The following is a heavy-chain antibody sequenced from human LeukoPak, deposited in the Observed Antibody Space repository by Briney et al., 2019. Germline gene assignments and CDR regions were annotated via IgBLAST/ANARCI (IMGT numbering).Heavy chain of an antibody. CDR2: IHSSGGT. V-gene: IGHV4-61*02. Sequence: SETLSLTCTVSGDSISSGRYYWSWIRQPAGKGLEWIGRIHSSGGTEYYPSLKRRVTISVDTAKNQFSLKLTSVTAADTAVYYCAREGASWGFTWGQGTLVTVSS. CDR3: AREGASWGFT. D-gene: IGHD2-2*01. CDR1: GDSISSGRYY. J-gene: IGHJ5*02.